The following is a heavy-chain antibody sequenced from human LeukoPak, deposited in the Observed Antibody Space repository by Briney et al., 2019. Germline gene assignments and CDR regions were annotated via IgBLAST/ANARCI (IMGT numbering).Heavy chain of an antibody. Sequence: GGSLRLSCATSGFNFDRYTIHWVRQAPGKGLEWVSLAGWAGGTTFYSDSVRGRFTISRDNARNSLYLQMNGLRDEDTAVYYCARGGSGWSFDYWGQGSLVTVSS. CDR2: AGWAGGTT. CDR3: ARGGSGWSFDY. CDR1: GFNFDRYT. V-gene: IGHV3-43*01. D-gene: IGHD6-19*01. J-gene: IGHJ4*02.